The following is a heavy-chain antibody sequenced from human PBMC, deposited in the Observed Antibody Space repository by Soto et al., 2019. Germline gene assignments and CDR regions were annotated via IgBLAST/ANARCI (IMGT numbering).Heavy chain of an antibody. J-gene: IGHJ4*02. D-gene: IGHD3-16*02. CDR2: INPTGGST. Sequence: GASVKVSCKASGYTFTSYYIHWVRQAPGQGLEWLGIINPTGGSTTYAQKFQGRVTMTRDTSTSTVYMELSSLRSEDTAVYYCARNDDYIWGSYSYIDSWGQGTLVTVSS. V-gene: IGHV1-46*03. CDR3: ARNDDYIWGSYSYIDS. CDR1: GYTFTSYY.